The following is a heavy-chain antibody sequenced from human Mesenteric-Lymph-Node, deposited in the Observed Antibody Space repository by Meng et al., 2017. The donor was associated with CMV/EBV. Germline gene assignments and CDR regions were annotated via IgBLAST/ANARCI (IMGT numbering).Heavy chain of an antibody. CDR2: SSWDGGSI. Sequence: GESLKISCAASGFTFHDYTMHWVRQAPGKGLEWVSLSSWDGGSIYYADAVMGRFTISRDNSKNSLYLQMISLRTEDTALYYCAKGDHRGGDYVDAFDVWGQGTMVTVSS. J-gene: IGHJ3*01. D-gene: IGHD4-17*01. V-gene: IGHV3-43*01. CDR1: GFTFHDYT. CDR3: AKGDHRGGDYVDAFDV.